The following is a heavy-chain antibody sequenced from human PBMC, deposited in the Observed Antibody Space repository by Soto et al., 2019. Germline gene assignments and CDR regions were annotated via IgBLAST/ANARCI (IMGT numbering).Heavy chain of an antibody. CDR1: GGSISSSSYY. V-gene: IGHV4-39*01. CDR3: SRHVAVYRSGLDY. J-gene: IGHJ4*02. D-gene: IGHD6-19*01. CDR2: IYYSGST. Sequence: QLQLQESGPGLVKPSETLSLTCTVSGGSISSSSYYWGWIRQPPGKGLEWTGSIYYSGSTYYNPSLKSRVPISADTSKNQSSLKLSSVTAADTAVYYSSRHVAVYRSGLDYWGQGTLVTVSA.